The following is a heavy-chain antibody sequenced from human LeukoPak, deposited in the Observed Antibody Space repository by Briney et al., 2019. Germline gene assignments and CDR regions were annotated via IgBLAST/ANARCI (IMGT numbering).Heavy chain of an antibody. Sequence: GGSLRLSCAPSGFTFNSYAMNWVRQAPGVGLQWISYITGNSRIIYDADSVKGRFTISRDNAKTSLYLQMNSLRAEDTAVYYCARVAGGRTEYFDSWGQGTLVTVSS. CDR3: ARVAGGRTEYFDS. CDR2: ITGNSRII. CDR1: GFTFNSYA. V-gene: IGHV3-48*03. J-gene: IGHJ4*02. D-gene: IGHD1/OR15-1a*01.